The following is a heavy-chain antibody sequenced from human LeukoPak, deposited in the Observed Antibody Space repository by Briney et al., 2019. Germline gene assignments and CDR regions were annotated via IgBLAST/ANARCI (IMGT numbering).Heavy chain of an antibody. Sequence: GGSLRLSCAASGLPFSSYWMSWVRQAPGKGLEWVANIKPDGSEKNYVDSVKGRFTISRDNARNSLYLQMNSLRAEDTAVYYCARDISVTMVRGVYDYWGQGTLVTVSS. D-gene: IGHD3-10*01. CDR2: IKPDGSEK. CDR1: GLPFSSYW. V-gene: IGHV3-7*01. J-gene: IGHJ4*02. CDR3: ARDISVTMVRGVYDY.